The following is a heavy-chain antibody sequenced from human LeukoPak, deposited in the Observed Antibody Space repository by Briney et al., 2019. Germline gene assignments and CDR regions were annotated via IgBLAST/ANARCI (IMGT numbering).Heavy chain of an antibody. CDR1: GYTLTELS. V-gene: IGHV1-24*01. CDR2: FDPEDGET. CDR3: ATGGMVRGMTDY. J-gene: IGHJ4*02. D-gene: IGHD3-10*01. Sequence: GASVKVSCKVSGYTLTELSMHWVRQAPGKGLEWMRGFDPEDGETIYAQKFQGRVTMTEDTSTDTAYMELSSLRSEDTAVYYCATGGMVRGMTDYWGQGTLVTVSS.